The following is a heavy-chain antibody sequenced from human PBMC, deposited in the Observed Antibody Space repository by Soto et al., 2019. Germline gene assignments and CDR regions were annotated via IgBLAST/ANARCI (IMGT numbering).Heavy chain of an antibody. CDR3: AKDSGNYYWVTPSWYFDL. CDR2: ISYDGKNK. Sequence: QVQLVESGGGVVQPGRSLRLSCAASGFTFRNYGMHWVRQPPGKGLEWVAVISYDGKNKYYVDSVKGRFTISRDNSKNTLYLQMNSLRAEDTAIYYCAKDSGNYYWVTPSWYFDLWGRGTLVTVSS. CDR1: GFTFRNYG. J-gene: IGHJ2*01. D-gene: IGHD1-26*01. V-gene: IGHV3-30*18.